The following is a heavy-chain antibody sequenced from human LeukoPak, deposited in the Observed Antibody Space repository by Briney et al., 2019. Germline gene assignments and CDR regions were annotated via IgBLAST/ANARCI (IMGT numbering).Heavy chain of an antibody. D-gene: IGHD3-3*01. J-gene: IGHJ4*02. Sequence: GGSLRLSCTASGFSFSSYDMNWVRQAPGEGREWVSYISTTSGTIYSEESVKGRFTISKDNAGNSLYLQMNSLRADDTGVYYCARGAETILRPDYWGQGTLVTVSS. CDR3: ARGAETILRPDY. CDR2: ISTTSGTI. CDR1: GFSFSSYD. V-gene: IGHV3-48*01.